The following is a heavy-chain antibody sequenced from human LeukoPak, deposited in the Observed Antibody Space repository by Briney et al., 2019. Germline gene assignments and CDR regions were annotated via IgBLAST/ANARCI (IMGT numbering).Heavy chain of an antibody. CDR1: GFTFTGYY. CDR2: VSAFNGNT. Sequence: GASVKVSCKASGFTFTGYYIHWVRQAPGQGLEWMGWVSAFNGNTDYAPKLQGRVTMTTDTSTTTAYMELRSLTSDDTAVYYCARRGGSYSHSDFWGQGTLVTVSS. J-gene: IGHJ4*02. D-gene: IGHD1-26*01. V-gene: IGHV1-18*04. CDR3: ARRGGSYSHSDF.